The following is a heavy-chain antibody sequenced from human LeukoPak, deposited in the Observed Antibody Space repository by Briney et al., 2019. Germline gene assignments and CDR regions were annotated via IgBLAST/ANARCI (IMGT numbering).Heavy chain of an antibody. V-gene: IGHV4-34*01. Sequence: SETLSLTCAVYGGSFSGYYWSWIRQPPGKGLEWIGEINHSGSTNYNPSLKSRVTISVDTSKNQFSLKLSSVTAADTAVYYCARVQYSGYDYAFDIWGQGTMVTASS. CDR1: GGSFSGYY. CDR3: ARVQYSGYDYAFDI. J-gene: IGHJ3*02. D-gene: IGHD5-12*01. CDR2: INHSGST.